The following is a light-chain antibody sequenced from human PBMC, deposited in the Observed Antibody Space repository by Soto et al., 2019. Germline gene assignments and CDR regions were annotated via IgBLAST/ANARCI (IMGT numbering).Light chain of an antibody. Sequence: EIVMTQSPATLSVSPGEGATVSCRASQSVSSLLSCYQHKPGQAPRLLFYDASTRATGIPARFSGSGSGTEFTLTISSLQSEDFAVYYCQHYNNWPLTFGGGTKVDIK. J-gene: IGKJ4*01. CDR1: QSVSSL. CDR3: QHYNNWPLT. CDR2: DAS. V-gene: IGKV3-15*01.